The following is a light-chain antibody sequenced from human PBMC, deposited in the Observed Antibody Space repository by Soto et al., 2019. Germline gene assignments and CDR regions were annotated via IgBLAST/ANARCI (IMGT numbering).Light chain of an antibody. CDR1: SSDVGGYNC. J-gene: IGLJ3*02. CDR3: SSHAGIINVV. CDR2: EVT. Sequence: QSALTQPPSASGSPGQSVTISCTGTSSDVGGYNCVSWYQQHPGKAPKLIIYEVTKRPSGVPDRFSGSKSGNTASLTVSGLLAEDEADYYCSSHAGIINVVFGGGTKLTVL. V-gene: IGLV2-8*01.